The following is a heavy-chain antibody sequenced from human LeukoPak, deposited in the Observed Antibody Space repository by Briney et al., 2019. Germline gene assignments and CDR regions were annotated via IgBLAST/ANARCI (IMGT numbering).Heavy chain of an antibody. CDR3: TRNGGYYYHYYMDV. CDR2: IRGKAYGKAT. CDR1: GFSFDDYP. D-gene: IGHD1-1*01. V-gene: IGHV3-49*03. J-gene: IGHJ6*03. Sequence: QTGGSLRLSCTTSGFSFDDYPMSWFRQAPGKGLEWVALIRGKAYGKATQYAASVQGRFTISRDDSKGIAYLQMNSLKTEDTAVYYCTRNGGYYYHYYMDVWGKGTTVSVSS.